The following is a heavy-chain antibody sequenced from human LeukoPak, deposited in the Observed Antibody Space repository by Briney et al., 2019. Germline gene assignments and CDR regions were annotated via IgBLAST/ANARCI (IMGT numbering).Heavy chain of an antibody. Sequence: GSLKISCKASGYTFTGYYMHWVRQAPGQGLEWIARISARGGSTNYAQKFQGRVTMTRDTSISTAYMELRRLRSDDTAVYYCAREGRVDSAVFLFDYWGQGTLVTVSS. CDR1: GYTFTGYY. CDR2: ISARGGST. V-gene: IGHV1-2*06. J-gene: IGHJ4*02. D-gene: IGHD5-18*01. CDR3: AREGRVDSAVFLFDY.